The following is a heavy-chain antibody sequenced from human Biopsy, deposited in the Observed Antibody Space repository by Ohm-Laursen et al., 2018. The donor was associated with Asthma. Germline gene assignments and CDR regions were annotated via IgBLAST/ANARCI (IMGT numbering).Heavy chain of an antibody. Sequence: ASVKVSCKASGDSFSNYAISWVRQAPGQGLEWMGGLIPVLGTPDHVQMFEGRVTITADESTSTAYMELSSLSSEDTAVYYCARGYSGSDRIVYYYSGLEVWGQGTTVTVSS. V-gene: IGHV1-69*13. CDR1: GDSFSNYA. CDR3: ARGYSGSDRIVYYYSGLEV. J-gene: IGHJ6*02. CDR2: LIPVLGTP. D-gene: IGHD5-12*01.